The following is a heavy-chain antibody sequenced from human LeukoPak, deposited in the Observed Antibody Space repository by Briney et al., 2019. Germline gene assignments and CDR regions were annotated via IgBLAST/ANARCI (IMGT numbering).Heavy chain of an antibody. V-gene: IGHV4-4*07. CDR1: GGSTNSYY. Sequence: SETLSLTCSVSGGSTNSYYWSWIRQSGGKGLEWIGCIYSSGSTVYNPSLNSRLTMSIDTSKNQFSLTLKSVTATDTAVYYCARVKASSTSWTFDQWGQGALVTVSS. D-gene: IGHD2-2*01. CDR2: IYSSGST. J-gene: IGHJ4*02. CDR3: ARVKASSTSWTFDQ.